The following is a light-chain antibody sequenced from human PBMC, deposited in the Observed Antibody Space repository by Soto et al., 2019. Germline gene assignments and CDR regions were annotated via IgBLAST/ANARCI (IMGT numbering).Light chain of an antibody. Sequence: TETPYFLSASTRTRPTINCMSSQTVLYNSNNKNYLAWYQQKPGQPPKLLIYWATTRESGVPDRFSGSGSRTDFTLTISSLQDDDVAVYYCQQYYSTPTFGEGTKVDI. CDR2: WAT. CDR3: QQYYSTPT. V-gene: IGKV4-1*01. CDR1: QTVLYNSNNKNY. J-gene: IGKJ4*01.